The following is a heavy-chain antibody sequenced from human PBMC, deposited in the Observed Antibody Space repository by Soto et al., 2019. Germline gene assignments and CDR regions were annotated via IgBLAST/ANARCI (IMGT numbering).Heavy chain of an antibody. V-gene: IGHV3-64D*06. CDR3: VKGLFSVAVAGTWFDP. J-gene: IGHJ5*02. Sequence: GGSLRLSCSASGFTFSSYAMHWVRQAPGKGLEYVSAISSNGGSTYYADSVKGRFTISRDNSKNTLYLQMSSLRAEDTAVYYCVKGLFSVAVAGTWFDPWGQGTLVTAS. CDR2: ISSNGGST. CDR1: GFTFSSYA. D-gene: IGHD6-19*01.